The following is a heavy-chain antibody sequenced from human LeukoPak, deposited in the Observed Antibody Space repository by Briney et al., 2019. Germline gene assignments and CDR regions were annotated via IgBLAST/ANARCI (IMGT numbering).Heavy chain of an antibody. CDR3: ATVQTVLRYFDWFPSLFDY. CDR1: GYTLTELS. J-gene: IGHJ4*02. Sequence: ASVKVSCKVSGYTLTELSMHWVRQAPGKGLEWMGGFDPEDGETIYAQKFQGRITMTEDTSTDTAYMELSSLRSEDTAVYYCATVQTVLRYFDWFPSLFDYWGQGTLVTVSS. V-gene: IGHV1-24*01. D-gene: IGHD3-9*01. CDR2: FDPEDGET.